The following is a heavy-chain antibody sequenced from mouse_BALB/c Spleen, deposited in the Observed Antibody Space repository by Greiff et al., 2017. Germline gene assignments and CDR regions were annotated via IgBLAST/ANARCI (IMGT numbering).Heavy chain of an antibody. J-gene: IGHJ4*01. CDR2: ISSGGGST. V-gene: IGHV5-12-1*01. CDR1: GFAFSSYD. Sequence: EVQLVESGGGLVKPGGSLKLSCAASGFAFSSYDMSWVRQTPEKRLEWVAYISSGGGSTYYPDTVKGRFTISRDNAKNTLYLQMSSLKSEDTAMYYCARVDWDDYAMDYWGQGTSVTVSS. CDR3: ARVDWDDYAMDY. D-gene: IGHD4-1*01.